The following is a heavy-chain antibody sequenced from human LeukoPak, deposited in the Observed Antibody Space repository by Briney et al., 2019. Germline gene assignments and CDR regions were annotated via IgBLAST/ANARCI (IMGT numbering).Heavy chain of an antibody. J-gene: IGHJ6*02. CDR2: INPNSGGT. V-gene: IGHV1-2*02. CDR3: ARGGASIAARKGYYYYYGMDV. D-gene: IGHD6-6*01. CDR1: GYTFTGYY. Sequence: ASVKVSCKASGYTFTGYYMHWVRQAPGQGLEGMGWINPNSGGTNYAQKFQGRVTMTRDTSISTAYMELSRLRSDDTAVYYCARGGASIAARKGYYYYYGMDVWGQGTTVTVSS.